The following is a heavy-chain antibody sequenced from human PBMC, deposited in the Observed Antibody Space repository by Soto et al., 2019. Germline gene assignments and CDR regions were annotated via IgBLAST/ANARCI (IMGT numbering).Heavy chain of an antibody. CDR2: IIPIFGTA. V-gene: IGHV1-69*13. CDR3: ARDLGYYDFWSGYPPRYYYGMDI. D-gene: IGHD3-3*01. J-gene: IGHJ6*02. Sequence: SVKVSCKASGYTFTSYGISWVRQAPGQGLEWMGGIIPIFGTANYAQKFQGRVTITADESTGTAYMGLSSLRSEDTAVYYCARDLGYYDFWSGYPPRYYYGMDIWGQGTTVTVSS. CDR1: GYTFTSYG.